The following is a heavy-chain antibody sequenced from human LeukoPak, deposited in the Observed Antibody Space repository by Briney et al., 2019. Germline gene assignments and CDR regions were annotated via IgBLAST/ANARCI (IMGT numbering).Heavy chain of an antibody. CDR2: IIPIFGTA. V-gene: IGHV1-69*05. CDR3: ARVETVVVMGDGYFDY. J-gene: IGHJ4*02. D-gene: IGHD3-22*01. Sequence: SVKVSCKASGGTFSSYAISWVRQAPGQGLEWVGGIIPIFGTANYAQKFQGRVTITTDESTSTAYMELRSLRSEDTAVYYCARVETVVVMGDGYFDYWGQGTLVTVSS. CDR1: GGTFSSYA.